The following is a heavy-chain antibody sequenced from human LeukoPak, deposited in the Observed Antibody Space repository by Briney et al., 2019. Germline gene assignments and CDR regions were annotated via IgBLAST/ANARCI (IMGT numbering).Heavy chain of an antibody. CDR2: INPNSGGT. Sequence: GASVKVSCKASGYTFTGYYMHWVRQAPGQGLEWMGWINPNSGGTNYAQKFQGRVTMTRDTSISTAYMELSRLRSDDTAVYYCAREVTILSTNNFDYWGQGTLVTVSS. CDR1: GYTFTGYY. J-gene: IGHJ4*02. CDR3: AREVTILSTNNFDY. V-gene: IGHV1-2*02. D-gene: IGHD3-3*02.